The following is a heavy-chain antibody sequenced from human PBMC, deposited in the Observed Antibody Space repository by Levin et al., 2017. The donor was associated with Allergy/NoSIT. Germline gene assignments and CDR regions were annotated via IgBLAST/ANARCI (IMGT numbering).Heavy chain of an antibody. V-gene: IGHV4-30-4*01. CDR3: ARDDYGNHYFDY. J-gene: IGHJ4*02. CDR2: IYYSGST. Sequence: KPSETLSLTCTVSGGSISSGDYYWSWIRQPPGTGLEWIGYIYYSGSTYYNPSLKSRVTISVDTSKNQFSLKLSSVTAADTAVYYCARDDYGNHYFDYWGQGTLVTVSS. D-gene: IGHD4-17*01. CDR1: GGSISSGDYY.